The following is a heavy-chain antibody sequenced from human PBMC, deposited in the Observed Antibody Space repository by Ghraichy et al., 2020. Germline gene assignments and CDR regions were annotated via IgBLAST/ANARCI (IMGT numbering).Heavy chain of an antibody. CDR2: ISGSGGTT. Sequence: GGSLRLSCAASGFIFTNYAMTWVRQAPGKGLEWVSRISGSGGTTYYADSVKGRFTISRDNSKNTLHLQMNSLRAEDTAVYYCAKAWEYCSGCICPEYNWFDPWGQGTRVTVSS. CDR1: GFIFTNYA. J-gene: IGHJ5*02. V-gene: IGHV3-23*01. D-gene: IGHD2-15*01. CDR3: AKAWEYCSGCICPEYNWFDP.